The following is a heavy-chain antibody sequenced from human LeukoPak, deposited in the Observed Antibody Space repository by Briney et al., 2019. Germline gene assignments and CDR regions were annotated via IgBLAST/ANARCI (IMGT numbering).Heavy chain of an antibody. CDR2: ISYDGSNK. V-gene: IGHV3-30*04. J-gene: IGHJ4*02. Sequence: GGSLRLSCAASGFAFISYSTHWVRQAPGKGLEWVAVISYDGSNKYYADSVKGRLTISRDNSKNTLYLQMNSLRAEDTAVYYCTRPYYYDSSGYYLDFWGQGTLVTVSS. D-gene: IGHD3-22*01. CDR1: GFAFISYS. CDR3: TRPYYYDSSGYYLDF.